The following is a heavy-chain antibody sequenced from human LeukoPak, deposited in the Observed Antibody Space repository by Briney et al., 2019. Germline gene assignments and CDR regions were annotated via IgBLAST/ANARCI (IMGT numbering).Heavy chain of an antibody. CDR1: GYTFTSYG. J-gene: IGHJ4*02. Sequence: GASVKVSCKASGYTFTSYGITWVRQAPGQGLEWMGWISTYNGNTNYAQKFQGRVTMTEDTSTDTAYMELSSLRSEDTAVYYCAVSFATANDYWGQGTLVTVSS. V-gene: IGHV1-18*01. D-gene: IGHD4-17*01. CDR2: ISTYNGNT. CDR3: AVSFATANDY.